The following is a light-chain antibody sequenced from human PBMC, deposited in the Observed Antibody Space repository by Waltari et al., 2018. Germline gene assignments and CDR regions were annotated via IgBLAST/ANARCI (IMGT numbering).Light chain of an antibody. V-gene: IGKV1-39*01. J-gene: IGKJ2*01. Sequence: DIQMTQSPSSLSASVGDRVTITCRASQSISSYLNWYQQKPGKAPKLLLYSASSLQSGVPSRFSGSGSGTDFTLTISSLQPEDFATDYCQQRYSTPYTFGQGTKLEIK. CDR2: SAS. CDR3: QQRYSTPYT. CDR1: QSISSY.